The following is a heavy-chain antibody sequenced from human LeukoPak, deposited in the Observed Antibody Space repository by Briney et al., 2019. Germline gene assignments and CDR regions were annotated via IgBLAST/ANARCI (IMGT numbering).Heavy chain of an antibody. V-gene: IGHV3-48*04. CDR2: ISSSSSTI. CDR3: ARLPSIGWFDP. CDR1: GFTFSSYS. J-gene: IGHJ5*02. Sequence: GGSLRLSCAASGFTFSSYSMNWVRQAPGKGLEWVSYISSSSSTIYYADSVKGRFTISRDNANNSLYLQMNSLRAEDTAVYFCARLPSIGWFDPWGQGTLVTVSA.